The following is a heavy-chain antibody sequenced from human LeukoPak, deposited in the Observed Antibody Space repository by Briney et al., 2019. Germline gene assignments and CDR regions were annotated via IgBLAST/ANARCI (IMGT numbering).Heavy chain of an antibody. D-gene: IGHD3-22*01. CDR3: ARGGIVGGYYQLYFDY. Sequence: PRGSLRLSCAASGFTFSSYAMHWVRQAPGKGLEWVAVISYDGSNKYYADSVKGRFTISRDNSKNTLYLQMNSLRAEDTAVYYCARGGIVGGYYQLYFDYWGQGTLVTVSS. J-gene: IGHJ4*02. CDR1: GFTFSSYA. CDR2: ISYDGSNK. V-gene: IGHV3-30-3*01.